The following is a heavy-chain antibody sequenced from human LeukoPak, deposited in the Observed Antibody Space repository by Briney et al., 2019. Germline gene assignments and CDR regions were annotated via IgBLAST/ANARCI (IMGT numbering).Heavy chain of an antibody. CDR3: ARDRYYGSGSPEGFDAFDI. V-gene: IGHV1-69*06. CDR1: GGTFSSYA. D-gene: IGHD3-10*01. CDR2: IIPIFGTA. Sequence: ASVKVSCKASGGTFSSYAISWVRQAPGQGLEWMGGIIPIFGTANYAQKFQSRVTITADKSTSTAYMELSSLRSEDTAVYYCARDRYYGSGSPEGFDAFDIWGQGTMVTVSS. J-gene: IGHJ3*02.